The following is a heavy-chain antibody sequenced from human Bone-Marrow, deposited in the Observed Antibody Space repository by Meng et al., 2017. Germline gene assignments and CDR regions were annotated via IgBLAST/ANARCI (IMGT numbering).Heavy chain of an antibody. V-gene: IGHV4-31*03. D-gene: IGHD4-17*01. Sequence: QVQLQESGPGLVKPSQTLSLTCTVSGGSISSGGYYWSWIRQHPGKGLEWIGYIYHSGSTYYNPSLKSRVTISVDTSKNQFSLKLSSVTAADTAVYYCARDRNDYGSHCFDYWGQGTLVTVSS. J-gene: IGHJ4*02. CDR2: IYHSGST. CDR3: ARDRNDYGSHCFDY. CDR1: GGSISSGGYY.